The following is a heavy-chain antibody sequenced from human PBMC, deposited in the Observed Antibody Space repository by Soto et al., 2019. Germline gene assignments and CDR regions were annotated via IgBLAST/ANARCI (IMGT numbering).Heavy chain of an antibody. V-gene: IGHV3-30-3*01. CDR3: AREGAYGAGHCFDY. D-gene: IGHD2-21*01. CDR2: ISYDGSNK. CDR1: GFTFSNYA. Sequence: QVQLVESGGGVVQPGRSLRLSCAASGFTFSNYAMHWVRQAPGKGLEWVAVISYDGSNKYYADSVKGRFTISRDNSKNTLSLQMNSLRAEDTAVYYCAREGAYGAGHCFDYWGQGTLVTVSS. J-gene: IGHJ4*02.